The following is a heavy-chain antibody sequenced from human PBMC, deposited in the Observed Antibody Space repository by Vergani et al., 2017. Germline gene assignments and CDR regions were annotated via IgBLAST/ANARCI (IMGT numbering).Heavy chain of an antibody. V-gene: IGHV3-21*02. D-gene: IGHD5-24*01. CDR1: GFTFKNNT. Sequence: VQLVESGGGLVKPGGSLRLSCGASGFTFKNNTMTWVRQSPGKGLEWVSSITSTGATINYADSVKGRFTISRDNAKSSLFLQMDSLRAEDTAVYYCARDHRDYNNYPGTFDIWGQGSMVTVSS. J-gene: IGHJ3*02. CDR3: ARDHRDYNNYPGTFDI. CDR2: ITSTGATI.